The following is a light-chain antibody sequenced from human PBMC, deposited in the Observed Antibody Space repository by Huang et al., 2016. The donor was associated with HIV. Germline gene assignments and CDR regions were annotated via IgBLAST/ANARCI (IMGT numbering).Light chain of an antibody. Sequence: AIQMTQSPSSLSASLGDRITITCRASPGIRNDLGWYQHTPGKAPKLLIYAASELQGGVPLRFRGSGSGTDFTLIITSLQPEDVGTYYCLQDFNYPRTFGQGTTVNI. CDR3: LQDFNYPRT. CDR1: PGIRND. CDR2: AAS. V-gene: IGKV1-6*01. J-gene: IGKJ1*01.